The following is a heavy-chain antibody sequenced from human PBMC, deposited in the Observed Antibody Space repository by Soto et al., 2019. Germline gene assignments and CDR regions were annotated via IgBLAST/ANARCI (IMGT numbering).Heavy chain of an antibody. Sequence: GGSLRLSCAASGFTFSSYAMRWVRQAPGKGLEWVSAISGSGGSTYYADSVKGRFTISRDNSKNTLHLQMNSLRAEDTAVYYCAKDPYYYDSSGYYYAFDIWGQGTMVTVSS. CDR3: AKDPYYYDSSGYYYAFDI. CDR2: ISGSGGST. V-gene: IGHV3-23*01. D-gene: IGHD3-22*01. J-gene: IGHJ3*02. CDR1: GFTFSSYA.